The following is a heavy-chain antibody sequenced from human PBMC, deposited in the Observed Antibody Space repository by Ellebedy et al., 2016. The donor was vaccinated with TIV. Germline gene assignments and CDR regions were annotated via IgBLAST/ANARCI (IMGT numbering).Heavy chain of an antibody. CDR1: GGSISSYY. D-gene: IGHD6-6*01. CDR2: IYYSGST. J-gene: IGHJ5*02. V-gene: IGHV4-59*12. CDR3: ARASYSSSGRFNP. Sequence: SETLSLTXTVSGGSISSYYWSWIRQPPGKGLEWIGYIYYSGSTYYNPSLKSRVTISVDTSKNQFSLKLSSVTAADTAVYYCARASYSSSGRFNPWGQGTLVTVSS.